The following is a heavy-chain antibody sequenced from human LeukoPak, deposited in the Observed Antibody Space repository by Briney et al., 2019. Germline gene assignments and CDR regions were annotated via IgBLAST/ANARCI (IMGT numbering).Heavy chain of an antibody. J-gene: IGHJ5*02. D-gene: IGHD5-12*01. CDR1: GFTFSSYG. Sequence: GGSLRLSCAASGFTFSSYGMHWVRQAPGKGLEWVAVISYDGINKYYANSVKGRFTISRDNSKNPLYLQMNRLRAEEKAVYYCAKGLHQSGYGFGDLLASWGQGTLVTVSS. CDR3: AKGLHQSGYGFGDLLAS. CDR2: ISYDGINK. V-gene: IGHV3-30*18.